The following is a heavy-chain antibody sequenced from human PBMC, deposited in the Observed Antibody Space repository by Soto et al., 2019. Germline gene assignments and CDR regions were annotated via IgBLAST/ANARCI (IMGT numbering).Heavy chain of an antibody. V-gene: IGHV1-69*01. CDR1: GGTFSSYA. J-gene: IGHJ4*02. CDR3: ARDPGYCSGGSCYYFDY. D-gene: IGHD2-15*01. Sequence: QVQLVQSGAEVKKPGSSVKVSCKASGGTFSSYAISWVRQAPGQGLEWMGGIIPIFGTANYAQKFQGRVTITADESTSTAYMELSSLRSEDTAVYYCARDPGYCSGGSCYYFDYWGQGNLVTVSS. CDR2: IIPIFGTA.